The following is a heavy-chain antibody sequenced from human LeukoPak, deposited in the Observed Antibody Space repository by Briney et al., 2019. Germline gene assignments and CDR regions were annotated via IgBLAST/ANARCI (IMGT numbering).Heavy chain of an antibody. D-gene: IGHD5/OR15-5a*01. CDR3: AREVYGEFDY. Sequence: GGSLRLSCVASGFTFRSYSFNWVRQAPGKGLEWVSSISSSSRYIYYADSVKGRFTVSRDNAKNSLYLQMNSLRAEDTAVYYCAREVYGEFDYWGQGTLVTVSS. CDR1: GFTFRSYS. V-gene: IGHV3-21*01. CDR2: ISSSSRYI. J-gene: IGHJ4*02.